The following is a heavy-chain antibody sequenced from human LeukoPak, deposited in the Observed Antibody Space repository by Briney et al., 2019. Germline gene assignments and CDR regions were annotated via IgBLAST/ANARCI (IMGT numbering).Heavy chain of an antibody. Sequence: SVKVSCKASGGTFSSYAISWVRQAPGQGLEWMGGIIPIFGTANYAQKFQGRVTITADESTSTAYMELSSLRSEDTAVYYCATAVDTAHSRTKYYFDYWGQGTLVPVSS. V-gene: IGHV1-69*01. J-gene: IGHJ4*02. CDR2: IIPIFGTA. CDR1: GGTFSSYA. D-gene: IGHD5-18*01. CDR3: ATAVDTAHSRTKYYFDY.